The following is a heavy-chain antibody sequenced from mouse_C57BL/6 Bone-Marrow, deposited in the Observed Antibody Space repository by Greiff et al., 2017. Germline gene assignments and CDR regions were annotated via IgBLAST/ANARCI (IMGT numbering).Heavy chain of an antibody. CDR1: GYTFTSYW. J-gene: IGHJ3*01. D-gene: IGHD2-2*01. CDR2: IDPSDSYT. V-gene: IGHV1-69*01. Sequence: QVQLQQPGAELVMPGASVKLSCKASGYTFTSYWMHWVKQRPGQGPEWIGEIDPSDSYTNYNQKFKGKSTLTVDKSSSTAYMQLSSLTSEDSAVYYCAKGENYGYDQAWFAYWGQGTLVTVSA. CDR3: AKGENYGYDQAWFAY.